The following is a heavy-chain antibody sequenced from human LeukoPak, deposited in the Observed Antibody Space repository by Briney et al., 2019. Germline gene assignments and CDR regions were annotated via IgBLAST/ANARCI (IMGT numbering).Heavy chain of an antibody. D-gene: IGHD3-22*01. CDR2: ISGSGGST. Sequence: PGGSLRLSCAASGFTISSYAMSWVRQAPGKGLEWVSAISGSGGSTYYADSVKGRFTISRDNSKNTLYLQMNSLRAEDTAVYYCAKDQYYYDSSGSRAFDYWGQGTLVTVSS. CDR1: GFTISSYA. V-gene: IGHV3-23*01. CDR3: AKDQYYYDSSGSRAFDY. J-gene: IGHJ4*02.